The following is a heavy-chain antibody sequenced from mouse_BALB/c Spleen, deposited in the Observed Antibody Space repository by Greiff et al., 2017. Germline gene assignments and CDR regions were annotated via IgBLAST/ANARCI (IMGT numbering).Heavy chain of an antibody. V-gene: IGHV5-4*02. Sequence: EVHLVESGGGLVKPGGSLKLSCAASGFTFSDYYMYWVRQTPEKRLEWVATISDGGSYTYYPDSVKGRFTISRDNAKNNLYLQMSSLKSEDTAMYYCARGGDDYPLDYWGQGTTLTVSS. J-gene: IGHJ2*01. CDR1: GFTFSDYY. D-gene: IGHD2-4*01. CDR2: ISDGGSYT. CDR3: ARGGDDYPLDY.